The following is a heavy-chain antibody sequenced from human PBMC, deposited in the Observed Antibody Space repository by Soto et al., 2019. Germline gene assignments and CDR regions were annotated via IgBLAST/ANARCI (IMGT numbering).Heavy chain of an antibody. V-gene: IGHV4-31*03. CDR1: GGSISSAAYY. CDR3: AREYTYGSNFFDC. CDR2: ISHSGST. D-gene: IGHD5-18*01. J-gene: IGHJ4*02. Sequence: QVQLQESGPGLVKPSQTLSLSCTVSGGSISSAAYYWSWIRQHPGKGLEWIGYISHSGSTYYTPSLKSRVIISADTSKHQFSLNLTSVTAADTAVYYCAREYTYGSNFFDCWGQGALVTGSS.